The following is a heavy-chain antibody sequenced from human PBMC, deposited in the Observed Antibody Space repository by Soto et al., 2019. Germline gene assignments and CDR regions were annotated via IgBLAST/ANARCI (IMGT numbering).Heavy chain of an antibody. J-gene: IGHJ6*03. D-gene: IGHD6-6*01. CDR2: ILPILGAA. Sequence: QVQLVQSGAEVKKPGSSVYVSCKASGGTFSSYSINWVRQAPGQGLEWMGRILPILGAANYAQKFQGRVTITADTSTNTAYMELSRLRSEDTAVYFCARGADAARPPYYYYMDVWGKGTAVTVS. V-gene: IGHV1-69*08. CDR3: ARGADAARPPYYYYMDV. CDR1: GGTFSSYS.